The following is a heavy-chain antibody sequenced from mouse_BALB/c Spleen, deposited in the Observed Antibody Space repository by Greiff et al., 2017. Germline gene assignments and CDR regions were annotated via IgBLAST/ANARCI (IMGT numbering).Heavy chain of an antibody. CDR1: GFNIKDTY. J-gene: IGHJ2*01. CDR3: ARGNYCFDY. V-gene: IGHV14-3*02. Sequence: EVQRVESGAELVKPGASVKLSCTASGFNIKDTYMHWVKQRPEQGLEWIGRIDPANGNTKYDPKFQGKATITADTSSNTAYLQLSSLTSEDTAVYYCARGNYCFDYWGQGTTLTVSS. CDR2: IDPANGNT. D-gene: IGHD2-1*01.